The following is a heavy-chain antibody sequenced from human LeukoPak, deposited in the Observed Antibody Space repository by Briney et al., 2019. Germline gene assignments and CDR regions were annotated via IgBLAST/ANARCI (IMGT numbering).Heavy chain of an antibody. V-gene: IGHV1-69*13. D-gene: IGHD6-6*01. CDR3: ARLDEYSSSSRYYGMDV. J-gene: IGHJ6*02. CDR1: GGTFSSYG. CDR2: IIPIFGTA. Sequence: ASVKVSCKASGGTFSSYGISWVRQAPGQGLEWMGGIIPIFGTANYAQKFQGRVTITADESTSTAYMELSSLRSEDTAVYYCARLDEYSSSSRYYGMDVWGQGTTVTVSS.